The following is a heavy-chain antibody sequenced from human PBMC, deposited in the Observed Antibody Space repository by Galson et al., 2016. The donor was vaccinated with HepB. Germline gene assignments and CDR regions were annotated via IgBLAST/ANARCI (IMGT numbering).Heavy chain of an antibody. J-gene: IGHJ4*02. Sequence: QSGAEVTKPGESLKISCKASGSSFTDYWIGWVRQMPRKGLQWVGIIYPADSDTRYSPSFQGQVTISVDKSITTAYLRWNSLKASDSAIYYCPRLPGGSNRFYYFDYWGQGTLVTVSS. D-gene: IGHD1-26*01. CDR1: GSSFTDYW. V-gene: IGHV5-51*01. CDR2: IYPADSDT. CDR3: PRLPGGSNRFYYFDY.